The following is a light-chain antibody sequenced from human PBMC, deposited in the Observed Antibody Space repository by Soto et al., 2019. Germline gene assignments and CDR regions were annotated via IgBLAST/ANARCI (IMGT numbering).Light chain of an antibody. Sequence: QMTQSPSALSAAVVDLITITCQWSQDISNYLNWYQRKPGKAPKLLIYDASNLETGVPSSFSGGGSATHFSFTISSLQHEDIATYYCQQYDNRPLTFGGGTKVDIK. CDR2: DAS. CDR1: QDISNY. V-gene: IGKV1-33*01. CDR3: QQYDNRPLT. J-gene: IGKJ4*01.